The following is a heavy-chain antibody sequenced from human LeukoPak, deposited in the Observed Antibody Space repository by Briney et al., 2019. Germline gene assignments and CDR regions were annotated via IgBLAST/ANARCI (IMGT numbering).Heavy chain of an antibody. CDR3: ARVLGYCSSTSCYFDY. J-gene: IGHJ4*02. CDR1: GGTFTSYA. Sequence: ASVKVSCKASGGTFTSYAISWVRQAPGQGLEWMGGIIPIFGTANYAQKFQGRVTITTDESTSTAYMELSSLRSEDTDVYYCARVLGYCSSTSCYFDYWGQGTLVTVSS. D-gene: IGHD2-2*01. V-gene: IGHV1-69*05. CDR2: IIPIFGTA.